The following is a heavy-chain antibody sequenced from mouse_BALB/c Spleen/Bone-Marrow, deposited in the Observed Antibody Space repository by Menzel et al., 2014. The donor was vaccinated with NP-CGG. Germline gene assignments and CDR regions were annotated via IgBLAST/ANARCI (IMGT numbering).Heavy chain of an antibody. J-gene: IGHJ3*01. V-gene: IGHV1-9*01. CDR2: ILPGSGNT. CDR3: TRQGFAC. CDR1: GYTFSSYW. Sequence: VKVVESGPELMKPGASVKISRKATGYTFSSYWIEWVKQRPGHGLEWIGEILPGSGNTHYNEKFKGKATFTADTSSNTAYMQLSSLTSEDSAVYYCTRQGFACWGQGTLVTVSA.